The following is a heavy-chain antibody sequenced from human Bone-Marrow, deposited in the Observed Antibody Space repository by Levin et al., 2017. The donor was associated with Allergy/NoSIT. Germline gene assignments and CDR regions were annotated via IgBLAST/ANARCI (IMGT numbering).Heavy chain of an antibody. CDR3: ARAPTSRTHDYMDV. J-gene: IGHJ6*03. D-gene: IGHD2-2*01. V-gene: IGHV4-59*01. CDR1: SCSSYY. Sequence: SCSSYYWTWIRQAPGKGLEWIGYIYYSGSTNYNPSLKSRVTISVDTSKNQFSLKLSSVTAADTAVYYCARAPTSRTHDYMDVWGKGTTVTVSS. CDR2: IYYSGST.